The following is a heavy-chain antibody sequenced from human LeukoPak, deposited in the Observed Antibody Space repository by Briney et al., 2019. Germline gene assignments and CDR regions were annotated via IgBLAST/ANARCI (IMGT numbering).Heavy chain of an antibody. CDR3: ARAASGDSSSWYSGEYYFDY. CDR1: GFTFSSYS. J-gene: IGHJ4*02. CDR2: ISSSSSTI. V-gene: IGHV3-48*01. D-gene: IGHD6-13*01. Sequence: GGSLRLSCAASGFTFSSYSMNWVRQAPGKGLEWVSYISSSSSTIYYADSVKGRFTISRDNAKNSLYLQMNSLRAEDTAVYYCARAASGDSSSWYSGEYYFDYWGQGTLVTVSS.